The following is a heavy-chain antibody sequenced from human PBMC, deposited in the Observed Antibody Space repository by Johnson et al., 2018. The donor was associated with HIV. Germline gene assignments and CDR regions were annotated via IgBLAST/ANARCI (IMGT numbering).Heavy chain of an antibody. Sequence: VQVVESGGGLVQPGGSLRLSCATSGFTFSSYWMSWVRQAPGKGLEWVANIKQDGSEKYYVDSVKGRFTISRDNAKNSLYLQMNSLRVEDTAVYYCARDTITMVRGVVDAFDIWGQGTMVTVSS. CDR1: GFTFSSYW. D-gene: IGHD3-10*01. CDR3: ARDTITMVRGVVDAFDI. J-gene: IGHJ3*02. V-gene: IGHV3-7*01. CDR2: IKQDGSEK.